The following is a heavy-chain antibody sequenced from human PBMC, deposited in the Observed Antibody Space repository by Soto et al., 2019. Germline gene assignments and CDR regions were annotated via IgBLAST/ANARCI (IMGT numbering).Heavy chain of an antibody. D-gene: IGHD3-16*01. CDR3: ARDYNYACDY. CDR2: ISSSGGTT. J-gene: IGHJ4*02. V-gene: IGHV3-23*01. CDR1: GFTFSSFA. Sequence: EVQLLESGGGLVQPGGSLRLSCAVSGFTFSSFAMSWVRQAPGKGLEWVSVISSSGGTTYYADSVKGRFTNSRDNSKNTLYLQMNSRRAEDTAVYYCARDYNYACDYWGQGTLVTVSS.